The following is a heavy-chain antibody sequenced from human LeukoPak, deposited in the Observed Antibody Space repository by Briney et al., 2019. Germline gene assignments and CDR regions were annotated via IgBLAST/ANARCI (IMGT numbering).Heavy chain of an antibody. CDR3: AKGLFDWLSDSDY. J-gene: IGHJ4*02. Sequence: PGGSLRLSCAASGFTFSSYAMSWVRQAPGKGLEWVSGISGSGGTTYYADSVKGRFTISRDNSKDTLYLQMNSLRAEDTAVYYCAKGLFDWLSDSDYWGQGTLVTVSS. D-gene: IGHD3-9*01. CDR2: ISGSGGTT. CDR1: GFTFSSYA. V-gene: IGHV3-23*01.